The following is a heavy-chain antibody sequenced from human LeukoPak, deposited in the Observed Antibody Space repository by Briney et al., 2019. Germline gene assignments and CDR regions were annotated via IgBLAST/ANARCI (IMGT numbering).Heavy chain of an antibody. CDR3: ARVITVAAAGPKVLDK. Sequence: GGSLRLSCAASGFTFSNYAMAWVRQAPGKRLEWVSTISGGSGSVYYAGSVRGRFTISRDNSENRLFLQMNSLRSEDTASYYCARVITVAAAGPKVLDKWGQGTLVIVSS. J-gene: IGHJ4*02. CDR1: GFTFSNYA. V-gene: IGHV3-23*01. CDR2: ISGGSGSV. D-gene: IGHD6-13*01.